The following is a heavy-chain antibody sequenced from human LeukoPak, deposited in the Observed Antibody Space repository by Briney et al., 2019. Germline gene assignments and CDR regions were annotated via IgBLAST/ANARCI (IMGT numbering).Heavy chain of an antibody. J-gene: IGHJ4*01. CDR1: GFTASSNY. Sequence: RGSLRLSCAASGFTASSNYMSWVRPAPGKGPEWVLVMYSGGSTYYADYVKGRFTISRDNSKNKLYLQMNSLRAEDTAVYYCARDSGSYESDDWGHGTLVTVSS. CDR3: ARDSGSYESDD. CDR2: MYSGGST. V-gene: IGHV3-53*01. D-gene: IGHD1-26*01.